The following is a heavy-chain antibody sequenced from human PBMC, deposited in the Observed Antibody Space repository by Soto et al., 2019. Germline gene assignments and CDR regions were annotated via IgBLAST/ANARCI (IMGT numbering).Heavy chain of an antibody. D-gene: IGHD1-7*01. CDR1: GFTFSNYA. CDR2: ISYDATNK. Sequence: PGGSLRLSCAASGFTFSNYAVHWVRQAPGKGLEWVAFISYDATNKFYADSVRGRFTISRDNFKNTLYLQMDSLRAEDSAVYYCAKVSITYNWNYGYFFDYWGQGTLVTVSS. CDR3: AKVSITYNWNYGYFFDY. V-gene: IGHV3-30*18. J-gene: IGHJ4*02.